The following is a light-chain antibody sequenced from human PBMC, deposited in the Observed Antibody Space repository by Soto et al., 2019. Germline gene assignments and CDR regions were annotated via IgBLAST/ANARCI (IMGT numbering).Light chain of an antibody. CDR2: EVT. CDR3: SSFTSRGTYV. V-gene: IGLV2-14*01. Sequence: QSALTQPASVSGSAGQSITISCTGTSNDVGGYKYVSWYQQHPGKAPKVMIYEVTYRPSGVSNRFSGSKSGNTASLTISGLQAEDEADYYCSSFTSRGTYVFGTGTKLTVL. J-gene: IGLJ1*01. CDR1: SNDVGGYKY.